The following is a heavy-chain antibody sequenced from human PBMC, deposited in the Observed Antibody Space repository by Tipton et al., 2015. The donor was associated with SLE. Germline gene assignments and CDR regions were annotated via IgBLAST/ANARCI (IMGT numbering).Heavy chain of an antibody. V-gene: IGHV1-18*01. CDR1: GYPFTSYG. CDR3: TRDPVTRAAAAFSVFVDY. Sequence: QVQLVQSGDEVKKPGASVKVSCKASGYPFTSYGISWVRQAPGQGLEWMGWISAYIGNTHYAQKFQDRVTMTRDTSTSTAYMELRSLRSDDTAVYYCTRDPVTRAAAAFSVFVDYWGRGTLVTVSS. D-gene: IGHD6-13*01. J-gene: IGHJ4*02. CDR2: ISAYIGNT.